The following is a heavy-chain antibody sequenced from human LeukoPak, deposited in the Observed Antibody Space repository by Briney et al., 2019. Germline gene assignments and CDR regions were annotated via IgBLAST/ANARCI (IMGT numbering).Heavy chain of an antibody. CDR3: ARDPYCSSTSCARHFDY. D-gene: IGHD2-2*01. Sequence: GGSLRLSCAASGFTFSSYSMNWVRQAPGKGLEWVSSISSSSSYIYCADSVKGRFTISRDNAKNSLYLQMNSLRAEDTAVYYCARDPYCSSTSCARHFDYWGQGTLVTVSS. J-gene: IGHJ4*02. V-gene: IGHV3-21*01. CDR2: ISSSSSYI. CDR1: GFTFSSYS.